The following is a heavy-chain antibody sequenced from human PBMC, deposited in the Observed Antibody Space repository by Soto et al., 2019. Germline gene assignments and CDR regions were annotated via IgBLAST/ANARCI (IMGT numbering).Heavy chain of an antibody. Sequence: GGSLRLSCVASGSPFSSDFMSWVRQAPGEGLEWVSAISGSGDDTFYADSMKGRFTISRDNSKDTLYLQINSLRAEDTAVYYCANPIPKTGTTFGFWGQGTLVTVS. CDR1: GSPFSSDF. CDR3: ANPIPKTGTTFGF. CDR2: ISGSGDDT. V-gene: IGHV3-23*01. D-gene: IGHD1-1*01. J-gene: IGHJ4*02.